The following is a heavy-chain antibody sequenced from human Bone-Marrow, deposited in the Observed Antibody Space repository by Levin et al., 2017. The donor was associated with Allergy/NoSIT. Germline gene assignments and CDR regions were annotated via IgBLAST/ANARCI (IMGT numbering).Heavy chain of an antibody. J-gene: IGHJ3*02. V-gene: IGHV1-46*04. CDR3: VRDKEAFDI. Sequence: NPGGSLRLSCNTSGYTFTHYYMHWVRQAPGQGLEWMGVIHPSGGSTNYAQKLQDRVTITSDTSTSTVYMELSSLRSEDTAVYYCVRDKEAFDIWGQGTMVTVSS. CDR1: GYTFTHYY. CDR2: IHPSGGST.